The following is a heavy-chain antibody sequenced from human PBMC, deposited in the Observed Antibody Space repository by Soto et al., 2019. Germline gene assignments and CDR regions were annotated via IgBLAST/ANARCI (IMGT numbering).Heavy chain of an antibody. D-gene: IGHD2-15*01. V-gene: IGHV2-5*02. CDR2: LYWDDDK. J-gene: IGHJ5*02. CDR3: AHPRPSASRRMGNTYHVGP. CDR1: GFSISADGVG. Sequence: QITLKESGPTLVKPTQTLTLTCSCSGFSISADGVGVGWIRQPPGKALEWLAILYWDDDKRYSPSLNSRLSITTDTARNQRGLTTTIAYPVATPAFCGAHPRPSASRRMGNTYHVGPGGQGTLFTFSS.